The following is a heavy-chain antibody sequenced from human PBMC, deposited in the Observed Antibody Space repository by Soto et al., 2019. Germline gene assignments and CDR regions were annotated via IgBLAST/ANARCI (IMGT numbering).Heavy chain of an antibody. V-gene: IGHV4-59*01. CDR1: GGSISSYY. CDR3: ARGGNYYDSSGDSSDV. D-gene: IGHD3-22*01. Sequence: SETLSLTCTVSGGSISSYYWSWIRQPPGKGLEWIGYIYYSGSTNYNPSLKSRVTISVDTSKNQFSLKLSSVTAADTAVYYCARGGNYYDSSGDSSDVWGQGTTVTVSS. CDR2: IYYSGST. J-gene: IGHJ6*02.